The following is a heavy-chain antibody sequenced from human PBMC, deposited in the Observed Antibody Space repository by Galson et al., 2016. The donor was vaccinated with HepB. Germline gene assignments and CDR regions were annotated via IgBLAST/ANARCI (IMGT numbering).Heavy chain of an antibody. D-gene: IGHD3-22*01. CDR2: VYYDGRT. V-gene: IGHV4-39*01. CDR1: RASIRSRSFY. Sequence: ETLSLTCTVSRASIRSRSFYWGWIRQPPGKGLEWIGSVYYDGRTSYNPSLQSRVSISIDTSKNQFSLRRSSVTAADTAVYHCSRLMGYDSSALWGQGTLVTVSS. J-gene: IGHJ4*02. CDR3: SRLMGYDSSAL.